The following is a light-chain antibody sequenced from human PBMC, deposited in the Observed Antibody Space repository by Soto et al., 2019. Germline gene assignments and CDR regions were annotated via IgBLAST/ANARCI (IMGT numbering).Light chain of an antibody. CDR2: DAS. CDR3: QQYYSTPQT. CDR1: QSISSW. J-gene: IGKJ1*01. V-gene: IGKV1-5*01. Sequence: DIQMTQSPSSLSASVGDRVTITCRASQSISSWLAWYQQKPGKAPKLLISDASSLESGVPSRFSGSGSGTEFTLTISSLQAEDVAVYYCQQYYSTPQTFGQGTKVDIK.